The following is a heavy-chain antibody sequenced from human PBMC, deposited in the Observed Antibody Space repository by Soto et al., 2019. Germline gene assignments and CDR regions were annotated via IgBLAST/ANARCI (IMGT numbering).Heavy chain of an antibody. Sequence: PSETLSLTCTVSGGSISSGGYYWSWIRQHPGKGLEWIGYIYYSGSTYYNPSLKSRVTISVDTSKNQFSLKLSSVTAADTAVYYCARVPLGLYYYGSGTWFDPWGQGTLVTVSS. CDR1: GGSISSGGYY. D-gene: IGHD3-10*01. CDR2: IYYSGST. J-gene: IGHJ5*02. CDR3: ARVPLGLYYYGSGTWFDP. V-gene: IGHV4-31*03.